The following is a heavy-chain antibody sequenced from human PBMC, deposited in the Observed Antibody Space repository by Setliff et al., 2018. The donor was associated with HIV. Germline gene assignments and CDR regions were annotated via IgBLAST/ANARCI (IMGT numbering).Heavy chain of an antibody. CDR3: ARSLREYSYGSPDY. CDR1: GYRFTGCA. V-gene: IGHV1-3*01. Sequence: ASVKVSCKASGYRFTGCAIHWVRQAPGQRFEWMGWINAGTGNTKYSQKFQDRVTISRDIHANTAYMELSSLRSEDTAIYYCARSLREYSYGSPDYWGPGTLVTV. CDR2: INAGTGNT. J-gene: IGHJ4*02. D-gene: IGHD5-18*01.